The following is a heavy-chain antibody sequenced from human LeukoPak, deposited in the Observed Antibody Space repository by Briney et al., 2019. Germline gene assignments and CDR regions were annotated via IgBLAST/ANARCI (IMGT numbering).Heavy chain of an antibody. D-gene: IGHD2-2*01. Sequence: GGSLRLSSAASGFTVSTNYMTWVRQAPGKGLEWASVIYTDGSTYYADSVKGRFTISRDNSENTLFLQMNSLKIEDTAVYYCARLPSSWGQGTLVTVSS. V-gene: IGHV3-66*02. CDR3: ARLPSS. CDR1: GFTVSTNY. CDR2: IYTDGST. J-gene: IGHJ5*02.